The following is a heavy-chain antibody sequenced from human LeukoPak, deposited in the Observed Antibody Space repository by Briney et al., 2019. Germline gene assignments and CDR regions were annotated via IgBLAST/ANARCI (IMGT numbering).Heavy chain of an antibody. Sequence: GGSLRLSCAASGFTFSDYSMNWVRQAPGKGLGWISYIGIDSGNTYYADSVKGRFTISRDNSKNTLYLQMNSLRAEDTAVYYCAKVSSSWYPVFDYWGQGTLVTVSS. D-gene: IGHD6-13*01. V-gene: IGHV3-48*01. CDR1: GFTFSDYS. J-gene: IGHJ4*02. CDR2: IGIDSGNT. CDR3: AKVSSSWYPVFDY.